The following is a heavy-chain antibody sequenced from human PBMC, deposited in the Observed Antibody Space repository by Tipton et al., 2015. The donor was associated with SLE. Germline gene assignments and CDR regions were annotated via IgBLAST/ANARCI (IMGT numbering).Heavy chain of an antibody. V-gene: IGHV3-23*01. CDR1: GFTFSSYA. Sequence: SLRLSCAASGFTFSSYAMSWVRQAPGKGLEWVSAISGSGGSTYYADSVKGRFTISRDNSKNTLYLQMNSLRAEDTAVYYCAKVDYYDSSGYGTARFDPWGQGTLVTVSS. J-gene: IGHJ5*02. D-gene: IGHD3-22*01. CDR3: AKVDYYDSSGYGTARFDP. CDR2: ISGSGGST.